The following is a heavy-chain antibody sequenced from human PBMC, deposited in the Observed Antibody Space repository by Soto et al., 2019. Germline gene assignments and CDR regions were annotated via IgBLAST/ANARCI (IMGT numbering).Heavy chain of an antibody. CDR3: TSQNRGATGPHNWFDP. CDR2: IFYTGTT. CDR1: GGSISYNSYY. V-gene: IGHV4-39*02. J-gene: IGHJ5*02. D-gene: IGHD1-26*01. Sequence: PSETLSLTCSVSGGSISYNSYYWGWIRQPPGKGLEWVGGIFYTGTTYYSPSLKDRVTISVDTSKNSFSLNLTSVTAADTAMYYCTSQNRGATGPHNWFDPWGQGTLVTVSS.